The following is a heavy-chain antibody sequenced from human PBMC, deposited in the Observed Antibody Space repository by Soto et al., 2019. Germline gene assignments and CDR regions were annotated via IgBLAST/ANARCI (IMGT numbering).Heavy chain of an antibody. Sequence: PSETLSLTCTVSDGSISSSSYYWCWIRHPPGKGLEWIGSIYYSGSTYYNPSLKSRVTISVDTSKNQFSLKLSSVTAADTAVYYCARDRMGYSGRGGHYYGMDVWGQGTTVTVSS. CDR2: IYYSGST. D-gene: IGHD1-26*01. V-gene: IGHV4-39*07. CDR1: DGSISSSSYY. CDR3: ARDRMGYSGRGGHYYGMDV. J-gene: IGHJ6*02.